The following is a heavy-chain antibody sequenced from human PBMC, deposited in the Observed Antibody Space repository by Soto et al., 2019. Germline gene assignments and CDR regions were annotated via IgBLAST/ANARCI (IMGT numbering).Heavy chain of an antibody. J-gene: IGHJ6*02. V-gene: IGHV4-39*01. CDR3: APLSVSLSGPYVIHV. CDR2: MFYSGLT. CDR1: GYSVTSSDYY. D-gene: IGHD2-15*01. Sequence: SETLSLTCSVSGYSVTSSDYYWAWIRQPPGKGLEWIGSMFYSGLTYYNPSLKSRVTLSVDTSKNQFSVRLNSVTAADTAVYYCAPLSVSLSGPYVIHVWGQGTTVTVSS.